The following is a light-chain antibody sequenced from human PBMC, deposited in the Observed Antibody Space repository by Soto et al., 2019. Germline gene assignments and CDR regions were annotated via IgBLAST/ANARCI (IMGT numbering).Light chain of an antibody. CDR1: QSVSSN. V-gene: IGKV3-15*01. CDR2: GAS. CDR3: QQYNNWPPLT. Sequence: EIVMTQSPATLSVSPGERATLSCRASQSVSSNLAWYQQKPGQAPRLLIYGASTRATGIPARSSGRGSGTEFTLTISSLQSEDFAVYYCQQYNNWPPLTFGGGTKVEIK. J-gene: IGKJ4*01.